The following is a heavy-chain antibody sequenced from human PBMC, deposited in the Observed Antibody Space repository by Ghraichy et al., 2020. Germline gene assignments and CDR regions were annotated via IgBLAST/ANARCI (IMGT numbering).Heavy chain of an antibody. D-gene: IGHD3-16*01. J-gene: IGHJ5*02. CDR1: GGSFSGYY. CDR3: ARGAGGSTFDP. CDR2: INHSGST. Sequence: SQTLSLTCAVYGGSFSGYYWSWIRQPPGKGLEWIGEINHSGSTNYNPSLKSRVTISVDTSKNQFSLKLSSVTAADTAVYYCARGAGGSTFDPWGQGTLVTVSS. V-gene: IGHV4-34*01.